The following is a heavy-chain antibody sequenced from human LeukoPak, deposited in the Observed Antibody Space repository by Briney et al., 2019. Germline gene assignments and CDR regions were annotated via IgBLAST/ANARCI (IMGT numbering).Heavy chain of an antibody. V-gene: IGHV3-74*01. Sequence: GGSLRLSCAASGFTFSSYWMHWVRQAPGKGLVWVSRINSDGSSTSYADSVKGRFTISRDNAKNTLYPQMNSLRAEDTAVYYCARDSGLYYYDSSGYSPSEYWGQGTLVTVSS. CDR1: GFTFSSYW. CDR2: INSDGSST. CDR3: ARDSGLYYYDSSGYSPSEY. J-gene: IGHJ4*02. D-gene: IGHD3-22*01.